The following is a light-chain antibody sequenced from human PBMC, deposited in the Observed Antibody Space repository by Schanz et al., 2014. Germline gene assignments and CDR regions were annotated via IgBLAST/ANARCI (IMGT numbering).Light chain of an antibody. V-gene: IGLV2-14*01. J-gene: IGLJ3*02. CDR3: TSYTSSRTWV. Sequence: QSALTQPPSASGSPGQSVTISCTGTSSDVGGYKYVSWYQQHPGKAPKLMIYEGTQRPSGVSNRFSGSKSGNTASLTISGLQAEDEADYYCTSYTSSRTWVFGGGTKLTVL. CDR1: SSDVGGYKY. CDR2: EGT.